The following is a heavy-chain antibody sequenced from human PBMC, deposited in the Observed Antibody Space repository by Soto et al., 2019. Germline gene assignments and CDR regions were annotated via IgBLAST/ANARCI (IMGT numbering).Heavy chain of an antibody. CDR3: ARDLVPAARLQPYFDY. CDR2: INPSGGST. Sequence: GASVKVSCKASGYTFTSYYMHWVRQAPGQGLEWMGIINPSGGSTSYAQKFQGRVTMTRDTSTSTVYMELSSLRSEDTAVYYCARDLVPAARLQPYFDYWGQGTLVTVSS. V-gene: IGHV1-46*01. D-gene: IGHD2-2*01. J-gene: IGHJ4*02. CDR1: GYTFTSYY.